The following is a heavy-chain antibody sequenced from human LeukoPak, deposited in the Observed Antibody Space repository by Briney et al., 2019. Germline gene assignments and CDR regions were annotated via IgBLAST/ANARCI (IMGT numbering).Heavy chain of an antibody. D-gene: IGHD4-17*01. Sequence: GGPLRLSCAASGFTFSSYGMHWVRQAPGKGLDWVAVIWYDESNKYYADSVKGRFTISRDNSKNTLYLQMNSLRAEDTAAYYCARDQGLRRGGYYFDYWGQGTLVTVSS. V-gene: IGHV3-33*01. CDR1: GFTFSSYG. J-gene: IGHJ4*02. CDR2: IWYDESNK. CDR3: ARDQGLRRGGYYFDY.